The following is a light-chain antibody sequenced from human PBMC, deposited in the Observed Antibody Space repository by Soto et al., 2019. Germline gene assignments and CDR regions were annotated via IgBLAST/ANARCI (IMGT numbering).Light chain of an antibody. Sequence: DIQMTQSPSSLSASVGDRVTITCRASQSISSYLNWYQQKPGKAPKLLIYAASSLQSGVPSRFSGSGSGTDFTLTISSLQPEEFATYYCQQCYSTPLTFGQGTRLEIK. CDR2: AAS. J-gene: IGKJ5*01. CDR3: QQCYSTPLT. V-gene: IGKV1-39*01. CDR1: QSISSY.